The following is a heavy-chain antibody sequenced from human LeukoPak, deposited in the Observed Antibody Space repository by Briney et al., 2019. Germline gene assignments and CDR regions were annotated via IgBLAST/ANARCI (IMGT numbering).Heavy chain of an antibody. J-gene: IGHJ6*02. Sequence: PSGTLSLTCDVSGGSTNSGSWWSWVRQSPGKGREWSGEIYHAGNTNYNPSLKSRVTMSVDKSQNQFSLKVSSVTAADTAVYYCARGGVVVAATSGMDVWGQGTTVTVSS. CDR3: ARGGVVVAATSGMDV. CDR2: IYHAGNT. D-gene: IGHD2-15*01. V-gene: IGHV4-4*02. CDR1: GGSTNSGSW.